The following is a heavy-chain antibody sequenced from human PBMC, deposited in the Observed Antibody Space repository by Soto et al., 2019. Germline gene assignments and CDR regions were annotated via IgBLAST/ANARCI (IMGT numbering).Heavy chain of an antibody. D-gene: IGHD2-2*01. CDR3: ARVPTYLFHFDF. CDR1: GGSISSGGYY. J-gene: IGHJ4*02. V-gene: IGHV4-31*03. CDR2: ISYRGST. Sequence: PSETLSLTCTVPGGSISSGGYYWSWIRQHPGKGLECIGYISYRGSTYYNPSLQSRVSISVDTSKNQFSLRLYSVTAADTAVYSCARVPTYLFHFDFWGLGTLVTVSS.